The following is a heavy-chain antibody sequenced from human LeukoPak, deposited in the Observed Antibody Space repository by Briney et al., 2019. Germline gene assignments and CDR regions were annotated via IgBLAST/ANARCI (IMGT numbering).Heavy chain of an antibody. D-gene: IGHD1-26*01. CDR2: ISNSGSTI. Sequence: GGSLRLSCAASGFSFSGYYMSWVRQAPGKGLEWVAYISNSGSTIYYADSAKGRFTISRDNAKNSLYLQMSSLRAGDTAIYYCVRDQDEDRGSTTYDWWGQGTLVTVSS. J-gene: IGHJ4*02. V-gene: IGHV3-11*01. CDR3: VRDQDEDRGSTTYDW. CDR1: GFSFSGYY.